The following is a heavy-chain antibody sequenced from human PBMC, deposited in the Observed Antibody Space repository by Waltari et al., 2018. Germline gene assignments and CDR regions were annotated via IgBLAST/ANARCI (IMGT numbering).Heavy chain of an antibody. CDR3: ARGGTTSFMVWVY. D-gene: IGHD3-10*01. CDR2: ISSSSSYI. CDR1: GFTFRSYS. Sequence: EVQLVESGGGLVKPGGSLRLSCAASGFTFRSYSMNWVRQAPGKGLEWVSSISSSSSYIYYADSVKGRFTISRDNAKNSLYLQMNSLRAEDTAVYYCARGGTTSFMVWVYWGQGTLVTVSS. J-gene: IGHJ4*02. V-gene: IGHV3-21*01.